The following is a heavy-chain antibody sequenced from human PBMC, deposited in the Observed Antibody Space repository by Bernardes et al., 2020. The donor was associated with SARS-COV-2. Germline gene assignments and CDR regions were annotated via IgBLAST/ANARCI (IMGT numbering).Heavy chain of an antibody. V-gene: IGHV1-24*01. Sequence: ASVKVSCKVSGYTLTELSMHWVRQAPGKGLEWMGGFDPEDGETIYAQKFQDRVTMTEDTSTDTAYMELSSLRSEDTAVYYCATAPPVLHPHWFDPWGQGTLVTVSS. CDR1: GYTLTELS. J-gene: IGHJ5*02. CDR2: FDPEDGET. CDR3: ATAPPVLHPHWFDP. D-gene: IGHD1-1*01.